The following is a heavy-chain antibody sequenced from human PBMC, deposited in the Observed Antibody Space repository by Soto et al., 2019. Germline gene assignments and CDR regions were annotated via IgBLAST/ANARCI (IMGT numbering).Heavy chain of an antibody. J-gene: IGHJ5*02. CDR3: AVLVYCSSTSCYPNGDNWFDP. CDR2: INAGNGNT. Sequence: VPVKASSKASGDTFTSYALRWVRQDHGQRPEWMGWINAGNGNTKYSQRFQGRVTITRDTSASTAYMELSSLRSEDTAVYYCAVLVYCSSTSCYPNGDNWFDPWGQGTLVTVSS. CDR1: GDTFTSYA. V-gene: IGHV1-3*01. D-gene: IGHD2-2*01.